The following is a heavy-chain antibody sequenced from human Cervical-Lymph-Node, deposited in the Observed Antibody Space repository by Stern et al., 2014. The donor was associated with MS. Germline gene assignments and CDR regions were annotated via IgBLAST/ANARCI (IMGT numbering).Heavy chain of an antibody. Sequence: VQLVESGGGVVQPGRSLSLSCVASGFTFSTYAMHWVLQAPGQGLEWVAFVSYDGTQRNSTDSVKARFTISRDNSKNTLYLHMNSLRDEDTAVYFCARGGRGVGLEYWGQGALVTVSS. CDR1: GFTFSTYA. D-gene: IGHD3-10*01. J-gene: IGHJ4*02. CDR2: VSYDGTQR. CDR3: ARGGRGVGLEY. V-gene: IGHV3-30-3*01.